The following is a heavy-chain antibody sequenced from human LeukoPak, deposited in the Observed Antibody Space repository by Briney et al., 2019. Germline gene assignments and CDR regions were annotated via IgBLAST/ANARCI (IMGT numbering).Heavy chain of an antibody. D-gene: IGHD2-8*01. Sequence: GGSLRLSCVASGFTFSNFGMHWVRQAPGKGLEWVAVIWYDGSNKYYADSVKGRFAISRDNYKNTVYLQMNSLRAEDTATYYCAKVGYCTNNCFRTHDYWGQGALVTVSS. CDR2: IWYDGSNK. CDR3: AKVGYCTNNCFRTHDY. J-gene: IGHJ4*02. V-gene: IGHV3-33*06. CDR1: GFTFSNFG.